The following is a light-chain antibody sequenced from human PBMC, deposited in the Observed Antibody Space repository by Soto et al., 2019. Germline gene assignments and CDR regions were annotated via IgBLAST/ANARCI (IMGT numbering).Light chain of an antibody. CDR3: QQYNTWLA. CDR2: VAS. Sequence: EIVMTQSPATLSVSPGERATLSCRASQSVSSNLAWYQQKPGQAPRLLIYVASTRATGIAARFSGSGSGTEFTPTISSQQSEDFAVYYCQQYNTWLAFGGGTKVEIK. V-gene: IGKV3-15*01. CDR1: QSVSSN. J-gene: IGKJ4*01.